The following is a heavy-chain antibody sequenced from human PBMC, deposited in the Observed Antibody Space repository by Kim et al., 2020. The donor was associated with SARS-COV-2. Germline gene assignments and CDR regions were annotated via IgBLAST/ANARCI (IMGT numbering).Heavy chain of an antibody. CDR3: ASGYYGSGSYYSPFDY. J-gene: IGHJ4*02. D-gene: IGHD3-10*01. V-gene: IGHV4-39*01. Sequence: PSLKGGVTISVDTSKNQFSLKLSSVTAADTAVYYCASGYYGSGSYYSPFDYWGQGTLVTVSS.